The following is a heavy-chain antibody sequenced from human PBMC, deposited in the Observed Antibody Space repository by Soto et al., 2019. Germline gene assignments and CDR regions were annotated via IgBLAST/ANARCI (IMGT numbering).Heavy chain of an antibody. Sequence: TANYAQKFQGRVTITADESTSTAYMELSSLRSEDTAVYYCARVPVPGYSYGYELSYYYGMDVWGQGTTVTVSS. J-gene: IGHJ6*02. CDR2: TA. D-gene: IGHD5-18*01. CDR3: ARVPVPGYSYGYELSYYYGMDV. V-gene: IGHV1-69*01.